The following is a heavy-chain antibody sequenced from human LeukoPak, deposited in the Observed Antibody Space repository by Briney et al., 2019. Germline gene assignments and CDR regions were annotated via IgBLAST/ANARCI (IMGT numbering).Heavy chain of an antibody. CDR3: ARPKDSNWETLHH. V-gene: IGHV1-69*05. CDR2: IIPNFRTS. J-gene: IGHJ1*01. CDR1: GGTFSGYS. D-gene: IGHD4-11*01. Sequence: SVKVSCKASGGTFSGYSIAWVRQAPGQGLEWMGGIIPNFRTSNYAQKFQDRVTFSTDESAGTGYLELSGLRSEDTAVYYCARPKDSNWETLHHWGQGTLVTVSS.